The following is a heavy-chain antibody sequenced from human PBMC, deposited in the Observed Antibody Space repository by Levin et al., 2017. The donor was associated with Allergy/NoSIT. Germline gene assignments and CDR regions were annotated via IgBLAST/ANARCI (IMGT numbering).Heavy chain of an antibody. J-gene: IGHJ4*02. V-gene: IGHV4-31*03. CDR1: GGSISGGGYH. Sequence: SETLSLTCTVSGGSISGGGYHWTWIRQHPEKGLEWIGYTYYSGSTFYNPSLKIRLMISVDTSKNQFSLNVSSVTAADTAVYYCAREDGSTFDFWGQGALVTVAS. CDR3: AREDGSTFDF. D-gene: IGHD2-2*03. CDR2: TYYSGST.